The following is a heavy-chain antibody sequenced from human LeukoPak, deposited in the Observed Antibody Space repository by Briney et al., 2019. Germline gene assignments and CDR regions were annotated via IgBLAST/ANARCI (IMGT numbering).Heavy chain of an antibody. CDR1: GYSFTSYW. V-gene: IGHV5-51*01. CDR2: VYPGDSDT. J-gene: IGHJ3*02. D-gene: IGHD3-10*01. CDR3: ARVNIVRRVMRATRAQGFDI. Sequence: GAYLKISCKGSGYSFTSYWIGWVRQKPGKGLEWLGIVYPGDSDTRYSPSFQGQVTISADKSISTVYLQWTSLKASDTVMYYCARVNIVRRVMRATRAQGFDIWGQGTMVTVSS.